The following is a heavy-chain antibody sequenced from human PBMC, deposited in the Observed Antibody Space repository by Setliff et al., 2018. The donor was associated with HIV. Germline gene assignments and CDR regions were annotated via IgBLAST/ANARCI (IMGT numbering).Heavy chain of an antibody. V-gene: IGHV4-4*02. D-gene: IGHD3-3*01. CDR3: MRGRSITIFGVAYFDF. Sequence: SETLSLTCTVSGGSVSSHYWSWVRQPPGKGLEWIGEIYHSGSTNYNPSLKSQVTISVDKSKNQFSLKVTSVTAADTAVYYCMRGRSITIFGVAYFDFWGQGTQVTVSS. CDR2: IYHSGST. J-gene: IGHJ4*02. CDR1: GGSVSSHY.